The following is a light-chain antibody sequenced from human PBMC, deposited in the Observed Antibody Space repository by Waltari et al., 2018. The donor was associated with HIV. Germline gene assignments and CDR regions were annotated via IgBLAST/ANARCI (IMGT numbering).Light chain of an antibody. CDR2: KAS. V-gene: IGKV1-5*03. CDR1: QSISSW. Sequence: DIQMTQSPSTLSASVGDRVTITCRASQSISSWLAWYQQKPGKAPKRLIYKASSLESGVPSRFSGSGSGTEFTLTISSLQPDDFGTYYCQQYNSYSWTFGQGTKVEIK. CDR3: QQYNSYSWT. J-gene: IGKJ1*01.